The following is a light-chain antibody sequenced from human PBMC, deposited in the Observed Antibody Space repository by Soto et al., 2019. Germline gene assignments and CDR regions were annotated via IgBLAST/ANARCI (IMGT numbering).Light chain of an antibody. CDR2: NTD. Sequence: QTVVTQEPSFSVSPGGTVTLTYGLSSGSVSTSYYPSWYHQTPGQAPRTLIYNTDTRSSGVPDRFSGSILGNKAALTITGAQADDESDYYCVLYMGSGISVFGGGTKLTVL. CDR1: SGSVSTSYY. CDR3: VLYMGSGISV. V-gene: IGLV8-61*01. J-gene: IGLJ2*01.